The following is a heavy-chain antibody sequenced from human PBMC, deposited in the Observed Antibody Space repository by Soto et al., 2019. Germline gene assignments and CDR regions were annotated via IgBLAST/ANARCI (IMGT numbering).Heavy chain of an antibody. V-gene: IGHV4-30-4*01. CDR3: ARDSDFWNAFDY. J-gene: IGHJ4*02. CDR1: GGSIRSGEYY. Sequence: PSETLSLTCTVSGGSIRSGEYYWSWIRQPPGKGLEWIGYIYYSGGTYYNPSLQSRVTISVDTSKSYFSLKLSSVTAADTAVYYCARDSDFWNAFDYWGQGTLVTVSS. D-gene: IGHD3-3*01. CDR2: IYYSGGT.